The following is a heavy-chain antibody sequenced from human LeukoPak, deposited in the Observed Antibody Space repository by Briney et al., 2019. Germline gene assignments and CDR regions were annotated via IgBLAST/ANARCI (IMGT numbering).Heavy chain of an antibody. Sequence: SETLSLTCTVSGGSISSYYWSWIRQPPGKGLEWIGYIYYSGSTNYNPSLKSRVTISVDTSKNKFSLKLSSVTAADTAVYYCARSAYDSSGYYWFFDYWGQGTLVTVSS. CDR2: IYYSGST. CDR1: GGSISSYY. J-gene: IGHJ4*02. D-gene: IGHD3-22*01. V-gene: IGHV4-59*08. CDR3: ARSAYDSSGYYWFFDY.